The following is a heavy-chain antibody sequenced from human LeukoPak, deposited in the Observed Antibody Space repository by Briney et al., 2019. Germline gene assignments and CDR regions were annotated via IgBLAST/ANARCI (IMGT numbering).Heavy chain of an antibody. CDR3: VRGGLEPFDI. V-gene: IGHV3-74*01. D-gene: IGHD1-1*01. CDR2: INIEGTTT. CDR1: GFTFSSYW. J-gene: IGHJ3*02. Sequence: GGSLSLSCVASGFTFSSYWMHWVRQAPGKGLAWVSRINIEGTTTNHADSVTGRFTISRDNAKNTLYLQMNSLRAEDTAVYYCVRGGLEPFDIWGQGTMVTVSS.